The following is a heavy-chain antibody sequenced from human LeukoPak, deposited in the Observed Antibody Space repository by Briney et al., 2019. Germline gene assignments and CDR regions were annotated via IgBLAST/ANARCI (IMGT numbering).Heavy chain of an antibody. D-gene: IGHD3-22*01. CDR1: RFTFSSYW. J-gene: IGHJ4*02. V-gene: IGHV3-7*05. Sequence: GGSLRLSCAASRFTFSSYWMTWVRQAPGKGLEWVANIKQDGSEIYYLDSVKGRFTISRDNSKNTLFLRMNSLRAEDTAVYFCAKQSLYDSSGHFHYWGQGTLVTVSS. CDR2: IKQDGSEI. CDR3: AKQSLYDSSGHFHY.